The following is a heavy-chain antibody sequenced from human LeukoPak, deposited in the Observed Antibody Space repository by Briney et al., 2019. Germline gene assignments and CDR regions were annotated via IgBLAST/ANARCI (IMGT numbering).Heavy chain of an antibody. CDR2: ISSSSYI. J-gene: IGHJ5*02. CDR3: ARGRTLAAGGSGFDP. Sequence: PGGSLRLSCAASGFTFSSYSMNWVRQAPGKGLEWVSSISSSSYIYYADSVKGRFTISRDNAKNSLYLQMNSLRAEDTAVYYCARGRTLAAGGSGFDPWGQGTLVTVSS. V-gene: IGHV3-21*01. CDR1: GFTFSSYS. D-gene: IGHD6-13*01.